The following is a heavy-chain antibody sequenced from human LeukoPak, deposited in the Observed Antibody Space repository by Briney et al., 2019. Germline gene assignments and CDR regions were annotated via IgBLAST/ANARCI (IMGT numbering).Heavy chain of an antibody. CDR2: VRDNGEN. V-gene: IGHV4-59*08. Sequence: SGTLSLTCTVSGGSINAYYWSWIRQPPGKGLEWIAYVRDNGENNYNPSLKSRVAISVDTANNQISLRLNFVTAADTAIYCCARQPVNTAAFDIWGLGTMVTVSS. CDR1: GGSINAYY. CDR3: ARQPVNTAAFDI. D-gene: IGHD5-18*01. J-gene: IGHJ3*02.